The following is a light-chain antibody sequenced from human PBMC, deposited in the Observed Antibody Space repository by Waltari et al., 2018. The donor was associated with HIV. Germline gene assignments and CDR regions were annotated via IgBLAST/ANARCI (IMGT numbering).Light chain of an antibody. CDR1: SSAVGSYNL. V-gene: IGLV2-23*02. CDR3: CSYAGSSTLV. J-gene: IGLJ2*01. Sequence: QSALTQPASVSGSPGQSITISCTGTSSAVGSYNLVSWYQQHPGKASKLMIYEVSKRTSGVSNRFSGSKSGNTASLTISGLQADDEAYYYCCSYAGSSTLVFGGGTKLTVL. CDR2: EVS.